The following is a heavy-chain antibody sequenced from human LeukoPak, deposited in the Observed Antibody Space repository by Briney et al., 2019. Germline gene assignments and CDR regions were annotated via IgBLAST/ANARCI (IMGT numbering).Heavy chain of an antibody. CDR2: TYYSGST. V-gene: IGHV4-59*01. J-gene: IGHJ4*02. CDR3: ARDSRYSFDY. D-gene: IGHD5-18*01. Sequence: SETLSLTCTVSGGSISSYYWSWIRQPPGKGLEWIGYTYYSGSTNYNPSLKSRVTISVDTSKNQFSLKLSSVTAADTAVYYCARDSRYSFDYWGQGTLVTVSS. CDR1: GGSISSYY.